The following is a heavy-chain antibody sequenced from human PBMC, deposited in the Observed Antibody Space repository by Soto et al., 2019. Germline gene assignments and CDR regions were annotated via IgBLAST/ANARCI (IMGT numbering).Heavy chain of an antibody. D-gene: IGHD2-2*01. CDR3: AREKGYCSSTSCFEAYYYYGMDV. CDR1: GYTFTSYG. CDR2: ISAYNGGT. J-gene: IGHJ6*02. V-gene: IGHV1-18*01. Sequence: GASVKVSCKASGYTFTSYGISWVRQAPGQGLEWMGWISAYNGGTNYAQKFQGWVTMTRDTSISTAYMELSRLRSDDTAVYYCAREKGYCSSTSCFEAYYYYGMDVWGQGTTVTVSS.